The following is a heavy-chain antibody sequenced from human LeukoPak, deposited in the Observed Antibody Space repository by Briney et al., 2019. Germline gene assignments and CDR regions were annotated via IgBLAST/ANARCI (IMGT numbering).Heavy chain of an antibody. CDR2: IKQDGSEK. CDR1: GFSVSGYW. J-gene: IGHJ4*02. D-gene: IGHD6-13*01. CDR3: AREWQGGIAAAGTRIEGDY. V-gene: IGHV3-7*01. Sequence: GGPLRLSCAVSGFSVSGYWMTWARQAPGKGLEWVANIKQDGSEKNYVDSVKGRFTISRDNAENSLFLQMNSLRVEDTAVYYCAREWQGGIAAAGTRIEGDYWGQGTLVAVSS.